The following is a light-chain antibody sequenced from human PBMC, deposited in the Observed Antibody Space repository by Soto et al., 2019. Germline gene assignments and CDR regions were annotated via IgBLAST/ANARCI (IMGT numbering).Light chain of an antibody. CDR1: EIINSGY. CDR2: GAS. J-gene: IGKJ5*01. CDR3: QQYGRSTP. Sequence: ENLLTQSPDTLSLSAGERATLFCRASEIINSGYLAWYQQKPGRAPRLLIYGASKRATGIPDRFSGSESGTDFTLTINSLEPEDSAVYYCQQYGRSTPFGQGTRLEIK. V-gene: IGKV3-20*01.